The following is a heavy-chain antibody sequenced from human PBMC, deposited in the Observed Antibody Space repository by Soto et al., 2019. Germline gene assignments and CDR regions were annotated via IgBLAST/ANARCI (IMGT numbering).Heavy chain of an antibody. CDR2: RYYSEST. Sequence: ASETLSLTCTVSGGSITTGGYYWSWIRQLPGRGLEWIGHRYYSESTYYNPSLKSRVSISLDTSKNQFSLKLSFVTAADTAVYYCARLHDYAGTYYYDSSPYWGQGTQGTVS. V-gene: IGHV4-31*03. D-gene: IGHD3-22*01. J-gene: IGHJ4*02. CDR3: ARLHDYAGTYYYDSSPY. CDR1: GGSITTGGYY.